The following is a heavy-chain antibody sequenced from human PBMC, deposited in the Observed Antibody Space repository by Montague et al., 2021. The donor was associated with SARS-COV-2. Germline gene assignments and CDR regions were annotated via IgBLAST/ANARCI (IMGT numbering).Heavy chain of an antibody. Sequence: SETLSLTCTVSGGSISSGGYYWSWIRQPPGKGLEWIGYIYYSGSTNYNPSLKSRVTISVDTSKNQFSLKLSSVTAADTAVYYCAREAVATGCLFDYWGQGTLVTVSS. V-gene: IGHV4-61*08. CDR1: GGSISSGGYY. D-gene: IGHD5-12*01. CDR2: IYYSGST. CDR3: AREAVATGCLFDY. J-gene: IGHJ4*02.